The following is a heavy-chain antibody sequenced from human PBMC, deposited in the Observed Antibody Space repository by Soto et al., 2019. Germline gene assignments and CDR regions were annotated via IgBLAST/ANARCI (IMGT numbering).Heavy chain of an antibody. CDR1: GFTFSDFG. V-gene: IGHV3-30*18. CDR2: ISYDGILK. J-gene: IGHJ6*02. Sequence: GGSLRLSCAASGFTFSDFGMHWVRQAPGKGLEWVAIISYDGILKYYADSVKGRFTISRDTSKGAVYLQMNSLTPEDTAVYYCAKDFKVSGGHYGSLNYYYGMDVWGQGTTVTVSS. CDR3: AKDFKVSGGHYGSLNYYYGMDV. D-gene: IGHD3-10*01.